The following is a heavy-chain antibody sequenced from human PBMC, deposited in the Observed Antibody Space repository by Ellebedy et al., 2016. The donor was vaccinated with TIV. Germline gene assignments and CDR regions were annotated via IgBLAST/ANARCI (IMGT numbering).Heavy chain of an antibody. CDR2: ISSSSSYT. Sequence: GESLKISXAASGFTFSDYYMSWIRQAPGKGLEWVSYISSSSSYTNYADSVKGRFTISRDNAKNSLYLQMNSLRAEDTAVYYCARDKGQWPTNAYYFDYWGQGTLVTVSS. V-gene: IGHV3-11*05. CDR1: GFTFSDYY. CDR3: ARDKGQWPTNAYYFDY. J-gene: IGHJ4*02. D-gene: IGHD6-19*01.